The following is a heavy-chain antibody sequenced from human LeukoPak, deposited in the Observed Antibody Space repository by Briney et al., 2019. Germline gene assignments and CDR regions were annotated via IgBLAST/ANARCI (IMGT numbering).Heavy chain of an antibody. J-gene: IGHJ3*02. CDR1: GFTFSSYA. V-gene: IGHV3-30*04. CDR2: ISYDGSNK. CDR3: ARDAHYYDRSNDAFDI. D-gene: IGHD3-22*01. Sequence: GGSLRLSCAASGFTFSSYAMHWVRQAPGKGLEWVAVISYDGSNKYCADSVKGRFTISRDNSKNTLYLQMNSLRAEDTAVYYCARDAHYYDRSNDAFDIWGQGTMVTVSS.